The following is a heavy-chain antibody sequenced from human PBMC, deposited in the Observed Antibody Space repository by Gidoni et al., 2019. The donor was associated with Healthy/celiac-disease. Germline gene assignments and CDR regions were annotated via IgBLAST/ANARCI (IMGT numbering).Heavy chain of an antibody. J-gene: IGHJ4*02. V-gene: IGHV3-30-3*01. CDR1: GFTFSSYA. D-gene: IGHD7-27*01. CDR3: ASLTGGTDDY. CDR2: ISYDGSNK. Sequence: QVQLVESGGGVVQPGRSLRLSCEASGFTFSSYAMHWVRQAPGKGLEWVAVISYDGSNKYYADSVKGRFTISRDNSKNTLYLQMNSLRAEDTAVYYCASLTGGTDDYWGQGTLVTVSS.